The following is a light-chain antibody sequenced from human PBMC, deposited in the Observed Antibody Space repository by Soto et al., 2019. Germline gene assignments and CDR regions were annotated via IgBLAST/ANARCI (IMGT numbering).Light chain of an antibody. J-gene: IGKJ1*01. Sequence: DIQMTQCPSSLSASVGDEVTITCRASQTIMTYLNWYQLKPGKPPRLLIYAASSLQSGVPSRFSGSGSGTDFTLTISSLQPEDFATYSCQQSYNSPQTFGQGTKV. CDR2: AAS. CDR3: QQSYNSPQT. V-gene: IGKV1-39*01. CDR1: QTIMTY.